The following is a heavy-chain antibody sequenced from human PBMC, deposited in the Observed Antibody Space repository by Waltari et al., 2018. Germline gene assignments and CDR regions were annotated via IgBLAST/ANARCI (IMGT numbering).Heavy chain of an antibody. CDR2: IMGRGGST. CDR1: GFTFTSQA. D-gene: IGHD3-10*02. V-gene: IGHV3-23*01. Sequence: EVQMLESGGGLVQPGGSLRLSCEAFGFTFTSQAMSWARQAPGKWLEWLSSIMGRGGSTYYADSVKGRFTISRDNSKNTLYLQMNSLRAEDTAVYYCVTRQYSDDCSGRSAFDYWGQGTLVTVSS. J-gene: IGHJ4*02. CDR3: VTRQYSDDCSGRSAFDY.